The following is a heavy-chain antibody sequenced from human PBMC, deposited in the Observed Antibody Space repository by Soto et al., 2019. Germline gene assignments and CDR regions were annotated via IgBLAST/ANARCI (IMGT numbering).Heavy chain of an antibody. CDR3: AKDPLPVIMITFGGAHAPGY. CDR1: GFTFSSYG. J-gene: IGHJ4*02. CDR2: ISYDGSNK. D-gene: IGHD3-16*01. Sequence: QVQLVESGGGVVQPGRSLRLSCAASGFTFSSYGMHWVRQAPGKGLEWVAVISYDGSNKYYADSVKGRFTISRDNSKNTLYLQMNSLRAEDTAVYYCAKDPLPVIMITFGGAHAPGYWGQGTLVTVSS. V-gene: IGHV3-30*18.